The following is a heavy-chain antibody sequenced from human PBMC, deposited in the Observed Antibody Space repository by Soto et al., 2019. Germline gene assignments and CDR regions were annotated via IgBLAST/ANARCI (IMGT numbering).Heavy chain of an antibody. CDR2: ISYDGSNK. Sequence: PGGSLRLSCAASGFTFSSYGTHWVRQAPGKGLEWVAVISYDGSNKYYADSVKGRFTISRDNSKNTLYLQMNSLRAEDTAVYYCATGDRYCSSTSCYLGTFDIWGQGTMVTVSS. CDR1: GFTFSSYG. D-gene: IGHD2-2*01. J-gene: IGHJ3*02. CDR3: ATGDRYCSSTSCYLGTFDI. V-gene: IGHV3-30*03.